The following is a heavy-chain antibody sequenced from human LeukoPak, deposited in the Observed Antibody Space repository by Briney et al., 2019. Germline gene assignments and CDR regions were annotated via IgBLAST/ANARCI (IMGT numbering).Heavy chain of an antibody. Sequence: SQTLSLTCTVSGGSISSGGYYWSWIRQHPGKGLEGIGYIYFSGTTYYNPSLKSRVTISVDTSKNQFSLKLSSVTAAATAVYYCASYYGSGSSGAFDIWGQGTMVTVSS. D-gene: IGHD3-10*01. CDR1: GGSISSGGYY. CDR3: ASYYGSGSSGAFDI. J-gene: IGHJ3*02. CDR2: IYFSGTT. V-gene: IGHV4-31*03.